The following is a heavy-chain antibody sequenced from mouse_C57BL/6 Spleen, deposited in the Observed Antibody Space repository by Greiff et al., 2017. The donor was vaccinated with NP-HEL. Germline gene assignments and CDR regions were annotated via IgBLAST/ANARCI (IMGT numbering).Heavy chain of an antibody. V-gene: IGHV1-82*01. CDR2: IYPGDGDT. CDR1: GYAFSSSW. CDR3: ARSGYYYGSSYCDY. Sequence: VQVVESGPELVKPGASVKISCKASGYAFSSSWMNWVKQRPGKGLEWIGRIYPGDGDTNYNGKFKGKATLTADKSSSTAYMQLSSLTSEDSAVYFCARSGYYYGSSYCDYWGQGTTLTVSS. D-gene: IGHD1-1*01. J-gene: IGHJ2*01.